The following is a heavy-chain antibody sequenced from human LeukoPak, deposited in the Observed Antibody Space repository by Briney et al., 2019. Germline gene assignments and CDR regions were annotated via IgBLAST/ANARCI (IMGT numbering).Heavy chain of an antibody. V-gene: IGHV3-23*01. CDR2: IGGSGDT. CDR3: AKDERYTVTTNY. J-gene: IGHJ4*02. Sequence: GGSLRLSCVASGFTFSSFHLSWVRQAPGRGLEWVSGIGGSGDTYSADSVKGRVTVSRDNSKNTLYLQMNSLRAEDTAVYYCAKDERYTVTTNYWGQGTLVTVSS. CDR1: GFTFSSFH. D-gene: IGHD4-17*01.